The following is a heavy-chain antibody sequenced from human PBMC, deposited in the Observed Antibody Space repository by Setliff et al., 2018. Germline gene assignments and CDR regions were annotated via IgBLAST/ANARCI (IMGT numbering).Heavy chain of an antibody. Sequence: SETLSLTCTVSGGSINSMSYYWGWIRQPPGKGLEWIGRIYVTESTKYNPSLKSRVTLSIDTSKNQFSLKLSSVTAADAALYYCAASRAYTGAVEEWFLPKTFDFWGQGSPVTVSS. CDR2: IYVTEST. CDR1: GGSINSMSYY. V-gene: IGHV4-39*07. J-gene: IGHJ4*02. D-gene: IGHD3-10*01. CDR3: AASRAYTGAVEEWFLPKTFDF.